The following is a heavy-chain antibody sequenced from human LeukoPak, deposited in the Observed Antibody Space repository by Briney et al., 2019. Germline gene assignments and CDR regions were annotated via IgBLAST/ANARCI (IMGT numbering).Heavy chain of an antibody. CDR3: ARETLVVYAFDI. CDR2: ISSSSSYI. Sequence: GGSLRLSCAASGFTFSSYSMNWVRQAPGKGLEWVSSISSSSSYIYYADSVKGRFTISRDNAKNSLYLQMNSLRAEDTALYYCARETLVVYAFDIWGQGTMVTVSS. J-gene: IGHJ3*02. V-gene: IGHV3-21*04. D-gene: IGHD2-2*01. CDR1: GFTFSSYS.